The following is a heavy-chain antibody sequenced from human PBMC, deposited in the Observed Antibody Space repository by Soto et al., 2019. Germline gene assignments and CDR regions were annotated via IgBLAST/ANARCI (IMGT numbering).Heavy chain of an antibody. CDR2: FYPDGTT. J-gene: IGHJ3*02. CDR1: GFTVSSNY. Sequence: EVQLVESGGGLIQPGGSLRLSCAASGFTVSSNYMSWVRQAPGKGLEWVSVFYPDGTTYYADSVQGRFTISRDNSKNDRYLEMNSLSAEDTAVYYCGRETVNKGGGAFDIWGQGTMVTVSS. CDR3: GRETVNKGGGAFDI. D-gene: IGHD4-17*01. V-gene: IGHV3-53*01.